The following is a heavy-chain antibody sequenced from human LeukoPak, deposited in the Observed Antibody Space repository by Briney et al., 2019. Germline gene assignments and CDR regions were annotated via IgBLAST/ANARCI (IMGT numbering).Heavy chain of an antibody. CDR3: ARGGSYTMVKNY. CDR2: VFYSGST. CDR1: GGSISSGSYY. V-gene: IGHV4-39*07. D-gene: IGHD1-26*01. J-gene: IGHJ4*02. Sequence: SETLSLTCTVSGGSISSGSYYWGWIRQPPGRGLEWIGSVFYSGSTYYNPSLKSRVTISVDTSKNQFSLRLSSVTAADTAVYYCARGGSYTMVKNYWGQGTLVTVSS.